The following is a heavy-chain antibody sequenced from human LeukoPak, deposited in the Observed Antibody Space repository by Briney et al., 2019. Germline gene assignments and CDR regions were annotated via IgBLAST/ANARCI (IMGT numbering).Heavy chain of an antibody. CDR2: MFYSGNT. CDR3: ARDLSPTLSNLRGMDV. V-gene: IGHV4-4*07. Sequence: SETLSLTCTVSGASITSYHWSWIRQPAGKGLEWIGRMFYSGNTDYNPSLKSRLTMSIDTSKNQFSLKLSSVTAADTAVYYCARDLSPTLSNLRGMDVWGQGTTVTVSS. J-gene: IGHJ6*02. D-gene: IGHD3-3*02. CDR1: GASITSYH.